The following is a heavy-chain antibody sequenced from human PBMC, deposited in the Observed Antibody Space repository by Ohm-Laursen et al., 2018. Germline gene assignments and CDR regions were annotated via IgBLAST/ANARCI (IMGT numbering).Heavy chain of an antibody. D-gene: IGHD3-22*01. V-gene: IGHV4-39*01. CDR2: IYYSGST. Sequence: LRLSCSASGFTFSNYGMHWVRQPPGKGLEWIGSIYYSGSTYYNPSLKSRVTISVDTSKNQFSLKLSSVTAADTAVYYCARVYDSSGYAPMGYYGMDVWGQGTTVTVSS. CDR1: GFTFSNYG. CDR3: ARVYDSSGYAPMGYYGMDV. J-gene: IGHJ6*02.